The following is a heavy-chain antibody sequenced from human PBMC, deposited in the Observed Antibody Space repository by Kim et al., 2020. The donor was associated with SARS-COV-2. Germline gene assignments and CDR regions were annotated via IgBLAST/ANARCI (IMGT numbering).Heavy chain of an antibody. V-gene: IGHV3-30*04. CDR2: ISYDGSNK. CDR3: ARGRGELLRYFDY. D-gene: IGHD1-26*01. Sequence: GGSLRLSCAASGFTFSSYAMHWVRQAPGKGLEWVAVISYDGSNKYYADSVKGRFTISRDNSKNTLYLQMNSLRAEDTAVYYCARGRGELLRYFDYWGQGTLVTVSS. CDR1: GFTFSSYA. J-gene: IGHJ4*02.